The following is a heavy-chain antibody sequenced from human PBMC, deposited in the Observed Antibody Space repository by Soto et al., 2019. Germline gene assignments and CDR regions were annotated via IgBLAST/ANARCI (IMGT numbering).Heavy chain of an antibody. CDR2: INHSGST. CDR3: ARKIRLGYCSGGSCYQKQYNWFDP. CDR1: GGSFSGYY. D-gene: IGHD2-15*01. Sequence: PSETLSLTCAVYGGSFSGYYWSWIRQPPGKGLEWIGEINHSGSTNYNPPLKSRGTISVDTSKNQFSLKLSSVTAADTAVYYCARKIRLGYCSGGSCYQKQYNWFDPWGQGTLVTVSS. V-gene: IGHV4-34*01. J-gene: IGHJ5*02.